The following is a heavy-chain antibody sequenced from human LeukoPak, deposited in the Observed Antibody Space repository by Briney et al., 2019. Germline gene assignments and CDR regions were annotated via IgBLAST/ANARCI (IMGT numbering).Heavy chain of an antibody. CDR2: ISSSSSYI. CDR1: GFTFSSYS. D-gene: IGHD3-22*01. CDR3: ARAAHYYDSSGYYYNFDY. V-gene: IGHV3-21*01. Sequence: GGSLRLSCAASGFTFSSYSMNWVRQAPGKVLEWVSSISSSSSYIYYADSVKGRFTISRDNAKNSLYLQMNSLRAEDTAVYYCARAAHYYDSSGYYYNFDYWGQGTLVTVSS. J-gene: IGHJ4*02.